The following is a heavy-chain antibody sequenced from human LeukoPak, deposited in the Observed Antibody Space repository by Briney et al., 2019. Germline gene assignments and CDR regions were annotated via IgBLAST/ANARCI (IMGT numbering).Heavy chain of an antibody. J-gene: IGHJ4*02. CDR3: ARDGSYYGQYYFDY. V-gene: IGHV3-21*06. CDR1: GFTFGPYT. D-gene: IGHD1-26*01. CDR2: ITSTSRYI. Sequence: GGSLRLSCAASGFTFGPYTMNWVRQAPGKGLEWAASITSTSRYIYYGDSVKGQFTISRDNVQSSLYLQMNRLRVEDTAVYYCARDGSYYGQYYFDYWGRGTLVTVSS.